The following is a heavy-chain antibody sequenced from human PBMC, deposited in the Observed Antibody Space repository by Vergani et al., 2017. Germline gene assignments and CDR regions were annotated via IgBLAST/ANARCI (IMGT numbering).Heavy chain of an antibody. V-gene: IGHV4-34*01. CDR1: GGSFSGYY. CDR3: ARGGRVYDFWSGSIDY. CDR2: INHSVST. J-gene: IGHJ4*02. D-gene: IGHD3-3*01. Sequence: QVQLQQWGAGLLKPSETLSLTCAVYGGSFSGYYWSWIRQPPGKGMEWIGEINHSVSTNYNPSLKSRVTISVDTSKNQFSLKLSSVTAADTAVYYCARGGRVYDFWSGSIDYWGQGTLVTVSS.